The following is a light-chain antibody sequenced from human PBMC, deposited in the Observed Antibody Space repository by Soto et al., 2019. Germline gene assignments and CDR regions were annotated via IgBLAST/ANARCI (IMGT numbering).Light chain of an antibody. CDR2: KAS. J-gene: IGKJ1*01. CDR1: QNINTW. CDR3: QHYNSYSEA. V-gene: IGKV1-5*03. Sequence: DIQMTQSPSTLSAYVGDRVTITCRASQNINTWLVWYQQKPGKAPKLLIYKASTLKSGVPSRFSGSGSGTEFTLTISSLQPDDFATYYCQHYNSYSEAFGQGTKVDIK.